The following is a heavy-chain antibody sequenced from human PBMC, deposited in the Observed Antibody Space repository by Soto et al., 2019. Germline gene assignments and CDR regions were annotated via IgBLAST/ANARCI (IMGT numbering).Heavy chain of an antibody. Sequence: PGGSLRLSCAASGLTFSSHAMHWVGQAPGKGLEWVAVISNDGSNKYYADSVKGRFTISRDNSKNTLYLQMNSLRAEDTALYYCARSGIGYYDSRGYLGEQTVLYFDCWGQGTLVTVSS. CDR3: ARSGIGYYDSRGYLGEQTVLYFDC. D-gene: IGHD3-22*01. CDR2: ISNDGSNK. J-gene: IGHJ4*02. V-gene: IGHV3-30-3*01. CDR1: GLTFSSHA.